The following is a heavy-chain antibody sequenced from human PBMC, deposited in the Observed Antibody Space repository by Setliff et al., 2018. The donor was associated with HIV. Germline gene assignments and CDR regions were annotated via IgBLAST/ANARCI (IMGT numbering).Heavy chain of an antibody. V-gene: IGHV4-59*08. D-gene: IGHD5-18*01. J-gene: IGHJ4*02. CDR1: GGSISSYY. Sequence: KPSETLSLTCTVSGGSISSYYWSWIRQSPGKGLEWIGYVFYNGDTAYNPSLKSRLTISVDTSKSQFSLKLTSVTAADTAVYYCARQMTIPGAAVTPVDYWGQGALVTVSS. CDR2: VFYNGDT. CDR3: ARQMTIPGAAVTPVDY.